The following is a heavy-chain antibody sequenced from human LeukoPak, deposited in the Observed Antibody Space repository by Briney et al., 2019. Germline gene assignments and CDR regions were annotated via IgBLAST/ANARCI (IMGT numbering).Heavy chain of an antibody. CDR3: ARVRLRNGYNWFDP. J-gene: IGHJ5*02. CDR1: GYTFTSYD. CDR2: ISTYNGIT. V-gene: IGHV1-18*01. D-gene: IGHD3-3*01. Sequence: ASVKVSCKASGYTFTSYDINWVRQAPGQGLEWMGWISTYNGITNYAQKLQGRVTMTTDTSTSTAYMELRSLTFEDTAVYYCARVRLRNGYNWFDPWGQGTLVTVSS.